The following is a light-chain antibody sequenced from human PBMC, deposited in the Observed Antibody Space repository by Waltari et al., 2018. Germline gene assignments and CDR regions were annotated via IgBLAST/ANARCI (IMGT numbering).Light chain of an antibody. CDR3: GTWDSSLNAGV. Sequence: QSVLTQPPSVSAAPGQKVTIPCSGSNSNIAINYVSWYRQLPGTAPKLLIYDNNKRPSGIPDRFSGSKSGTSATLDITGLQTGDEADYYCGTWDSSLNAGVFGGGTKLTVL. CDR1: NSNIAINY. CDR2: DNN. J-gene: IGLJ2*01. V-gene: IGLV1-51*01.